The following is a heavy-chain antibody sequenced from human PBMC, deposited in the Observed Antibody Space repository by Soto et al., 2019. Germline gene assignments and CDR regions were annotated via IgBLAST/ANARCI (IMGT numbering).Heavy chain of an antibody. CDR1: GVTFNTDS. Sequence: GGSLRLSRVGSGVTFNTDSSNWVRQAPGKGLEWVSSISSRSDIYYADSVKGRFTISRDNAKNSVSLQMNSLRAEDKAVYYCAREYTAWPLAYGLDVWGQGTTVTVSS. CDR3: AREYTAWPLAYGLDV. J-gene: IGHJ6*02. V-gene: IGHV3-21*01. D-gene: IGHD2-2*02. CDR2: ISSRSDI.